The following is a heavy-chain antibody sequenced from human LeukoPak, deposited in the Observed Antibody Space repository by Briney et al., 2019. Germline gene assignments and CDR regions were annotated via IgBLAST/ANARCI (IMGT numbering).Heavy chain of an antibody. CDR2: INSDGSST. CDR1: GFTFSSYW. J-gene: IGHJ4*02. Sequence: GGSLRLSCAASGFTFSSYWMHWVRQAPGKGLVWVSRINSDGSSTSYADSVKGRFTISRDNAKNTLYLQMNSLRAEDTAVYYXXXXXXXXXYYSARKDYWGQGTLVTVSS. V-gene: IGHV3-74*01. D-gene: IGHD3-10*01. CDR3: XXXXXXXXYYSARKDY.